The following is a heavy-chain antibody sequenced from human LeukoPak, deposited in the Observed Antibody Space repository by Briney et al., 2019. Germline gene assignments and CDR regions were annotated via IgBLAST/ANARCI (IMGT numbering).Heavy chain of an antibody. CDR2: IKQDGSQI. V-gene: IGHV3-7*01. Sequence: PGGSLRLSRAASGFPFNIYWMSWVRQAPGKGLEWVANIKQDGSQIYYVDSVKGRFTISRDNAKNSVYLQMTSLRDDDTAVFYCARIGYSSSSMDYWGQGTPVTVSS. CDR1: GFPFNIYW. J-gene: IGHJ4*02. CDR3: ARIGYSSSSMDY. D-gene: IGHD6-6*01.